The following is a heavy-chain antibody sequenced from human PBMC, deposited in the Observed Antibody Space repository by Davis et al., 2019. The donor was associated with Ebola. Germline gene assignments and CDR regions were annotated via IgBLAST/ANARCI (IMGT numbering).Heavy chain of an antibody. CDR2: TYYKSKWYN. D-gene: IGHD3-3*01. V-gene: IGHV6-1*01. CDR1: GDSVSTAG. J-gene: IGHJ4*02. CDR3: ARGWLRGYLDY. Sequence: PSETLSLTCAISGDSVSTAGWNWIRQSPSRGLEWLGRTYYKSKWYNDYAASVKSRITINLDTSKNQFSLQLNSVTPEDTAVYYCARGWLRGYLDYWGQGTLVTVSS.